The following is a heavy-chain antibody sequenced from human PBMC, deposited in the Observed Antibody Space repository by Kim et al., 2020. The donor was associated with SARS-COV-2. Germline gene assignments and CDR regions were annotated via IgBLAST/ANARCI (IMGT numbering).Heavy chain of an antibody. D-gene: IGHD1-26*01. J-gene: IGHJ6*02. CDR2: GST. V-gene: IGHV4-4*02. Sequence: GSTSYNPSLKSRVTISVDKSKNRFSLNLSSVTAADTAVYYCARISSGNYLFWGQGTTVTVSS. CDR3: ARISSGNYLF.